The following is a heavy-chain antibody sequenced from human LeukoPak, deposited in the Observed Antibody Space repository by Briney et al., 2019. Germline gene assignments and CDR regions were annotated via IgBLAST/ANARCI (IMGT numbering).Heavy chain of an antibody. V-gene: IGHV4-59*01. D-gene: IGHD2-21*02. J-gene: IGHJ4*02. CDR1: GGSISPYY. Sequence: SETLSLTCTVSGGSISPYYRSWIRQPPGKGLEWIGYIYYSGSTNYSPSLKSRVTISLDTSKNQFSLKLSSVTAADTAVYYCARGSYCGGDCYFIWGQGTLVTVSS. CDR3: ARGSYCGGDCYFI. CDR2: IYYSGST.